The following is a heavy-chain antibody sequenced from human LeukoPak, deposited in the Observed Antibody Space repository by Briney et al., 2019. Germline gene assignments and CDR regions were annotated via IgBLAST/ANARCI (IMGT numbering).Heavy chain of an antibody. CDR1: GYAFTSYD. V-gene: IGHV1-8*01. D-gene: IGHD3-22*01. CDR3: ARGVGEYDSSAFDY. Sequence: ASVKVSCKASGYAFTSYDINWVRQATGQGPEWMGWMNPNSGNTGYAQKFQGRVTMARNTSISTAYMELSSLRSEDTAVYYCARGVGEYDSSAFDYWGQGTLVTVSS. J-gene: IGHJ4*02. CDR2: MNPNSGNT.